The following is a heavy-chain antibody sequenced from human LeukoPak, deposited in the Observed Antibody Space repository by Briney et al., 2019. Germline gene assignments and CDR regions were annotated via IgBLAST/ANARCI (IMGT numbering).Heavy chain of an antibody. D-gene: IGHD6-19*01. Sequence: GGSLRLSCAASGFTFSSYEMNWVRQAPGKGLEWVSYISSSSSTIYYADSVKGRFTISRDNAKNSLYLQMNSLRAEDTAVYYCARVAVANVDYWGQGTLVTVSS. CDR2: ISSSSSTI. V-gene: IGHV3-48*03. CDR3: ARVAVANVDY. J-gene: IGHJ4*02. CDR1: GFTFSSYE.